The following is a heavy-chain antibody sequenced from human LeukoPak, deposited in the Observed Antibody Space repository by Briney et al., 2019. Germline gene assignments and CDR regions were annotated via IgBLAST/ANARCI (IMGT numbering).Heavy chain of an antibody. CDR3: ARSPKREVRGVISDY. D-gene: IGHD3-10*01. J-gene: IGHJ4*02. V-gene: IGHV3-30*01. CDR2: ISYDGSNE. CDR1: GFTFSSYA. Sequence: PGRSLRLSCAASGFTFSSYAMHWVRQAPGKGLEWVAVISYDGSNEYYADSVKGRFTISRDNSKNTLYLQMNSLRAEDTAVYYCARSPKREVRGVISDYWGQGTLVTVSS.